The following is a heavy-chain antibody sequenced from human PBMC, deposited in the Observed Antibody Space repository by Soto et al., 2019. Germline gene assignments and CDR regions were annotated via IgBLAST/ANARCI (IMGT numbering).Heavy chain of an antibody. J-gene: IGHJ4*02. D-gene: IGHD3-10*01. V-gene: IGHV3-21*02. CDR2: ISSGNDYI. CDR1: GFTFSSYS. CDR3: AKDHPYGNSRDYFDY. Sequence: EVQLVESGGGLVKPGGSLRLSCAASGFTFSSYSLNWVRQAPGKGLEWVSSISSGNDYIYYADSVRGRFTISRDNAKNTLYLQMNSLRAEDTAVYYCAKDHPYGNSRDYFDYWGQGTLVTVSS.